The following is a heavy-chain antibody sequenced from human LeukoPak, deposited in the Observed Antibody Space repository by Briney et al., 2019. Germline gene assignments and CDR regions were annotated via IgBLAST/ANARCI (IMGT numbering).Heavy chain of an antibody. CDR2: IWCDGSNK. CDR1: GFTFSSYG. Sequence: PGRSLRLSCAASGFTFSSYGMHWVRQAPGKGLEWVAVIWCDGSNKYYADSVKGRFTISRDNSKNTLYLQMNSLRAEDTAVYYCARDSCGGDCLDYWGQGTLVTVSS. CDR3: ARDSCGGDCLDY. V-gene: IGHV3-33*01. D-gene: IGHD2-21*01. J-gene: IGHJ4*02.